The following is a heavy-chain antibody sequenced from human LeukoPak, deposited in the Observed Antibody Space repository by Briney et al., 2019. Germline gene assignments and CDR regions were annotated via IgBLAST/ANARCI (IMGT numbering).Heavy chain of an antibody. CDR1: GYSFTSYW. CDR2: IFPGDSDT. CDR3: ARRLTYDSRTYYCLDY. D-gene: IGHD3-22*01. J-gene: IGHJ4*02. V-gene: IGHV5-51*01. Sequence: GESLKISCKGSGYSFTSYWIGWVRQKPGKGLEWMGIIFPGDSDTRYSPSFQGQVTISADKSISTAYLQWSSLKASDTAMYYCARRLTYDSRTYYCLDYWGQGTLVTVSS.